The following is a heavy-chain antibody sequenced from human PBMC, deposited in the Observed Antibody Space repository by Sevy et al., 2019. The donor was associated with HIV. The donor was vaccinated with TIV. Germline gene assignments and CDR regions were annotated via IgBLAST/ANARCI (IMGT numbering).Heavy chain of an antibody. J-gene: IGHJ4*02. CDR3: AKRGNGWYELDY. D-gene: IGHD6-19*01. CDR2: ISGSRETT. Sequence: RGSLSLSCAASGFTFSSYAMDWVRQAPGKGLERVSTISGSRETTYYAYSVKGRFTISRDHSQNTVFLQMNSLRAEDTAVYHCAKRGNGWYELDYWGRGTLVIVSS. V-gene: IGHV3-23*01. CDR1: GFTFSSYA.